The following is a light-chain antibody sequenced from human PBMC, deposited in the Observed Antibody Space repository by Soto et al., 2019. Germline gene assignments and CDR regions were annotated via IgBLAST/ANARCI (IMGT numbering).Light chain of an antibody. CDR3: SSYAGSSNYV. CDR1: SSDVGGYNY. J-gene: IGLJ1*01. V-gene: IGLV2-8*01. CDR2: GVD. Sequence: QSVLTQPPSASGSPGQSVTISYTGTSSDVGGYNYVSWYQQHPGKAPKLIIYGVDKRPSGVPDRFSGSTSGNTASLTVSGLQAYDEADYYCSSYAGSSNYVFGTGTKLTVL.